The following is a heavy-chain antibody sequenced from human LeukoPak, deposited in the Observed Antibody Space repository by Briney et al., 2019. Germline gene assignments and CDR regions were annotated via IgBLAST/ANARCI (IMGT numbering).Heavy chain of an antibody. J-gene: IGHJ4*02. CDR3: AKPARTDYADY. Sequence: GGSLRLSCAASGFTFSSYAMNWVRQAPGKGLEWVSSINGSGDRTYYADSVKGRFTISRDNSKNTLYLQMNSLRAEDTAVYYCAKPARTDYADYWGQGTLVTVSS. CDR1: GFTFSSYA. CDR2: INGSGDRT. D-gene: IGHD1-14*01. V-gene: IGHV3-23*01.